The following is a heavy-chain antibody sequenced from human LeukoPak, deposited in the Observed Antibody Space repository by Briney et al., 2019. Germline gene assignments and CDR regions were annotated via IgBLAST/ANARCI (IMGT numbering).Heavy chain of an antibody. V-gene: IGHV4-4*07. J-gene: IGHJ1*01. CDR3: VRILGYCSSTNCFAYFNH. CDR1: GSSISSYY. Sequence: SETLSLTCTVSGSSISSYYWNWIRQPAGKGLEWIGRIYTSGSTNYNPSLKSRVTISVDTSKNQFSLKLSSVTAADTAVYYCVRILGYCSSTNCFAYFNHWGQGTLVTVSS. D-gene: IGHD2-2*01. CDR2: IYTSGST.